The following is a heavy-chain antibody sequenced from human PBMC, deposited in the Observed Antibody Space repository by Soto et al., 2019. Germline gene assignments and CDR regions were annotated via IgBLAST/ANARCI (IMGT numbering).Heavy chain of an antibody. CDR2: IIPIFGTA. J-gene: IGHJ5*02. V-gene: IGHV1-69*13. CDR1: GGTFSSYA. Sequence: GASVKVSCKASGGTFSSYAISWVRQAPGQGLEWMGGIIPIFGTANYAQKFQGRVTITADESTSTAYMELSSLRSEDTAVYYCARDRYSGSYVWFDPWGQGTLVTVSS. D-gene: IGHD1-26*01. CDR3: ARDRYSGSYVWFDP.